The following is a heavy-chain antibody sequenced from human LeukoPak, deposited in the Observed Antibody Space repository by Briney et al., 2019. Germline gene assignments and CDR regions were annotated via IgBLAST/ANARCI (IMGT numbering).Heavy chain of an antibody. V-gene: IGHV3-21*01. CDR3: ARGLPGYYDSSGY. CDR1: GFTFSSYS. Sequence: GGSLRLSCAASGFTFSSYSMNWVRQAPGKGLEWVSSISSSSSYIYYADSVMGRFTISRDNAKNSLFLQMNSLRAEDTAVYYCARGLPGYYDSSGYWGQGTLVTVSS. D-gene: IGHD3-22*01. J-gene: IGHJ4*02. CDR2: ISSSSSYI.